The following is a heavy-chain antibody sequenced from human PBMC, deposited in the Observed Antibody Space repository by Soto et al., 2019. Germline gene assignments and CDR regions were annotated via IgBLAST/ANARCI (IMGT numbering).Heavy chain of an antibody. J-gene: IGHJ4*02. Sequence: QVTLKESGPVLVKPTETLTLTCTVSGFSLSNGRMGVSWIRQPPGKALEWLAHIFSNDEKYYSTSLKSRLTISKDTSKSQVVLTMTNMDPVDTATYYCARTSLTLTGFYPDVDYWGQGTLVTVSS. CDR1: GFSLSNGRMG. V-gene: IGHV2-26*01. CDR3: ARTSLTLTGFYPDVDY. D-gene: IGHD3-9*01. CDR2: IFSNDEK.